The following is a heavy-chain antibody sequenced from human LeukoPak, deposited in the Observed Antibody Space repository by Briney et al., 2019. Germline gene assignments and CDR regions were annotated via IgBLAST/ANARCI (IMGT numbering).Heavy chain of an antibody. D-gene: IGHD5-18*01. V-gene: IGHV4-39*01. CDR1: GGSISSSSYY. CDR2: IYYSGST. J-gene: IGHJ4*02. CDR3: ARLGYSYYFDY. Sequence: PSETLSLTCTVSGGSISSSSYYWGWIRQPPGKGLEWIGSIYYSGSTYYNSSLKSRVTISVDTSKNQFSLKLSSVTAADTAVYYCARLGYSYYFDYWGQGTLVTVSS.